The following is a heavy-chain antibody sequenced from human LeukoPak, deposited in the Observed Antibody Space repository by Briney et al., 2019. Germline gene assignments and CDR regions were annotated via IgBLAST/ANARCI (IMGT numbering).Heavy chain of an antibody. CDR1: GYTFTSYG. CDR2: INPNSGGT. V-gene: IGHV1-2*02. Sequence: ASVKVSCKASGYTFTSYGISWVRQAPGQGLEWMGWINPNSGGTNYAQKLQGRVTMTRDTSISTAYMELSRLRSDDTAVYYCARDSSPIAIFGVVTHGMDVWGQGTTVTVSS. D-gene: IGHD3-3*01. J-gene: IGHJ6*02. CDR3: ARDSSPIAIFGVVTHGMDV.